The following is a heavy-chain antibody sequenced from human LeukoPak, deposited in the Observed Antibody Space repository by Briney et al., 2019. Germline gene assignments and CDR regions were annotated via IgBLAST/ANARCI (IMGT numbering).Heavy chain of an antibody. J-gene: IGHJ4*02. D-gene: IGHD3-10*01. Sequence: PSETLSLTCTVSGGSISSSSYYWGWIRQPPGKGLEWIGSIYYSGSTYYNPSLKSRVTISVDTSKNQFSLKLSSVTAADTAVYYCARGRFGESLRLLFDYWGQGTLVTVSS. CDR3: ARGRFGESLRLLFDY. V-gene: IGHV4-39*01. CDR1: GGSISSSSYY. CDR2: IYYSGST.